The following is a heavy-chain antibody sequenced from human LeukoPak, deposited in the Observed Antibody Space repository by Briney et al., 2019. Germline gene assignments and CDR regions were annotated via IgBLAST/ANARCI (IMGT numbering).Heavy chain of an antibody. CDR3: AKNPRNTFDY. Sequence: PGGSLRLSCAASRFTFSSYAMSWVRQAPGKGLELVPAISGSGGSAYYADSVKGRFTISRDNSKNMLYLQMNSLRAEDTAVYYCAKNPRNTFDYWGQGTLVTVSS. V-gene: IGHV3-23*01. CDR2: ISGSGGSA. D-gene: IGHD2/OR15-2a*01. J-gene: IGHJ4*02. CDR1: RFTFSSYA.